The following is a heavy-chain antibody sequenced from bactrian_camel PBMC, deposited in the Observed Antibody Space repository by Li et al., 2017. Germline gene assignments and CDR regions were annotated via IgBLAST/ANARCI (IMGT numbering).Heavy chain of an antibody. J-gene: IGHJ4*01. CDR3: AADRRRHGPPSLRPGDYSV. D-gene: IGHD2*01. CDR1: GFTSSGGC. CDR2: TSTGTGIS. V-gene: IGHV3S40*01. Sequence: VQLVESGGGSVQVGGSLRLSCAVSGFTSSGGCMGWFRQRPGEGREGVAITSTGTGISYYHDSVKGRFTISEDNAKNTVYLQMESLEHGDTARYYCAADRRRHGPPSLRPGDYSVWGQGTQVTVS.